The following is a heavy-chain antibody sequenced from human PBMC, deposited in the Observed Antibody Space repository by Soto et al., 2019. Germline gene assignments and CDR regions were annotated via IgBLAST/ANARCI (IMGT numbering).Heavy chain of an antibody. J-gene: IGHJ5*02. Sequence: QVQLQESGPGLVKPSETLSLTCTVSGGSISSYYWSWIRQPPGKGLEWIGYIYYSGSTNYNPSLKSRVTTSVDTSKNQFSLKLSSVTAADTAVYYCAGTNGVLPIGFDPWGQGTLVTVSS. D-gene: IGHD2-8*01. CDR1: GGSISSYY. V-gene: IGHV4-59*01. CDR3: AGTNGVLPIGFDP. CDR2: IYYSGST.